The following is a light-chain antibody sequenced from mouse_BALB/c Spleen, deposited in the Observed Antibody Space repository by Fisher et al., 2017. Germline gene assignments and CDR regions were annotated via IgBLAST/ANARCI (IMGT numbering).Light chain of an antibody. CDR1: SSVSY. J-gene: IGKJ4*01. V-gene: IGKV4-63*01. CDR2: DTS. Sequence: DIVITQTTAIMSASPGEKVTMTCSASSSVSYMHWYQQKSSTSPKLWIYDTSKLASGVPGRFSGSGSGNSYSLTISSMEAEDVATYYCFQGSGYPFTFGSGTKLEIK. CDR3: FQGSGYPFT.